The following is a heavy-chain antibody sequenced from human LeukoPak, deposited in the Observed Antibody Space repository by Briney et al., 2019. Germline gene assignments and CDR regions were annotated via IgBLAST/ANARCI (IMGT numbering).Heavy chain of an antibody. CDR1: GYTFTSYD. Sequence: ASVKVSCKASGYTFTSYDINRVRQATGQGLEWMGWMNPNSGNTGYAQKFQGRVTMTRNTSISTAYMELSSLRSEDTAVYYCARGPTKYYYDSSGYYGYWGQGTLVTVSS. CDR3: ARGPTKYYYDSSGYYGY. D-gene: IGHD3-22*01. J-gene: IGHJ4*02. CDR2: MNPNSGNT. V-gene: IGHV1-8*01.